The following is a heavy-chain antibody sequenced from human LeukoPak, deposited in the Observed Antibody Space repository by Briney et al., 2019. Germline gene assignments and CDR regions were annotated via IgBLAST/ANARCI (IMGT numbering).Heavy chain of an antibody. CDR3: ARAGVSVYDIFHDF. CDR1: AFTFTNHW. V-gene: IGHV3-74*03. J-gene: IGHJ4*02. CDR2: IINDGSTT. D-gene: IGHD3-9*01. Sequence: GGCLRLACEVAAFTFTNHWMHCARQPPGNGLVCVSLIINDGSTTTYADCVKGRFTNARDKAKNKLYLHMNSLRADDTAVNDCARAGVSVYDIFHDFWGQGTLVTVSS.